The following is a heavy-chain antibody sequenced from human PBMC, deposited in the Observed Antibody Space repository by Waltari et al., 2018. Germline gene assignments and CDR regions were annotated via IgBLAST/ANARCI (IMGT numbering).Heavy chain of an antibody. J-gene: IGHJ6*02. CDR3: ARVRFLRFLESPTHYYYYGMDV. V-gene: IGHV4-34*01. CDR2: INHSVSP. Sequence: QVQLQQWGAGLLKPSETMSLTCAVYGGSFSGYYWSWIRQPPGKGLEWSGEINHSVSPYLSPSLKRGVTISVDTSMNPFSLKLCFVVAAYSAVYYCARVRFLRFLESPTHYYYYGMDVWGQGTTVTVSS. D-gene: IGHD3-3*01. CDR1: GGSFSGYY.